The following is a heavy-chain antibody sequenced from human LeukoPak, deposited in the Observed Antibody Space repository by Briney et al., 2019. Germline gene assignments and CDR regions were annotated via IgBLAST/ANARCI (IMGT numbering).Heavy chain of an antibody. J-gene: IGHJ4*02. D-gene: IGHD1-26*01. CDR1: GFTFSSYT. CDR2: ISYDGSNK. Sequence: GRFLRLSCAASGFTFSSYTMHWVRQAPGKGLEWVAVISYDGSNKYYADSVKGRFTITRDNSKNTLYLQMNSLRAEDTAVYYCARDVEWEQPPQYYFDYWGQGTLVTVSS. CDR3: ARDVEWEQPPQYYFDY. V-gene: IGHV3-30*01.